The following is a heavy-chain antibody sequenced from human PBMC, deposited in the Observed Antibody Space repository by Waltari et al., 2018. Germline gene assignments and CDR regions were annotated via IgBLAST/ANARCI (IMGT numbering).Heavy chain of an antibody. CDR1: GYSISSGYY. CDR2: LYHSGST. CDR3: ARQKSFIAVAGTVSFDP. J-gene: IGHJ5*02. D-gene: IGHD6-19*01. Sequence: QVQLQESGPGLVKPSETLSLTCAVSGYSISSGYYWGWIRQPPGKGLEWIGGLYHSGSTYYIPSLKSRVTISVDTSKIQFSLKLSSVTAADTAVYYCARQKSFIAVAGTVSFDPWGQGTLVTVSS. V-gene: IGHV4-38-2*01.